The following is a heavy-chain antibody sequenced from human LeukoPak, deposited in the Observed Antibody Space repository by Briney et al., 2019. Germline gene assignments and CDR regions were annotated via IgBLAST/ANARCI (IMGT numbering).Heavy chain of an antibody. CDR2: IIPILGIA. V-gene: IGHV1-69*04. J-gene: IGHJ4*02. CDR3: ARDFFSDGYKSFDY. D-gene: IGHD5-12*01. Sequence: VASVKVSCKASGGTFSSYAISWVRQAPGQGLEWMGRIIPILGIANYAQKFQGRVTITADKSTSTAYMELSSLRSEDTAVYYCARDFFSDGYKSFDYWGQGTLVTVSS. CDR1: GGTFSSYA.